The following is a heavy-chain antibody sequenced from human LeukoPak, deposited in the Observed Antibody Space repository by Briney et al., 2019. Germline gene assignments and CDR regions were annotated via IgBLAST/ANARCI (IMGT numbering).Heavy chain of an antibody. V-gene: IGHV3-21*01. CDR2: ISSSSSYI. Sequence: PGGSLRLSCAASGFTFSSYSMNWVRQAPGKGLEWVSSISSSSSYIYYADSVKGRFTISRDNAKNSLYLQMNSLRAEDTAVCYCARVRSTSSPEGFDPWGQGTLVTVSS. J-gene: IGHJ5*02. CDR3: ARVRSTSSPEGFDP. D-gene: IGHD2-2*01. CDR1: GFTFSSYS.